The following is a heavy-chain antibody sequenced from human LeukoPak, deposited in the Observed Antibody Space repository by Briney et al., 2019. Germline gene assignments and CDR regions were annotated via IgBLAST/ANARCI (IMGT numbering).Heavy chain of an antibody. CDR1: GFTFSSYA. D-gene: IGHD3-22*01. CDR2: ISGSGGST. V-gene: IGHV3-23*01. CDR3: AKKRPYDSSGYYYFDY. J-gene: IGHJ4*02. Sequence: GGSLRLSCAASGFTFSSYAMSWVRQAPGKGLEWVSAISGSGGSTYYADSVKGRFTISRDNSKNTLYLQMNSLRAEDTAVYYCAKKRPYDSSGYYYFDYWGQGTPVTVSS.